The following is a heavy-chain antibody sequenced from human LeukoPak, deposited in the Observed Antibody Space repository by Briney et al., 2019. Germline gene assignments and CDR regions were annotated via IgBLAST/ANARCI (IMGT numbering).Heavy chain of an antibody. Sequence: ASVKVPCKASGYTFTSYDINWVRQATGQGLEWMGWMNPNSGNTGYAQKFQGRVTITRNTSISTAYMELSSLRSEDTAVYYCASGYSPYYFDYWGQGTLVTVSS. J-gene: IGHJ4*02. CDR1: GYTFTSYD. V-gene: IGHV1-8*03. CDR3: ASGYSPYYFDY. D-gene: IGHD3-22*01. CDR2: MNPNSGNT.